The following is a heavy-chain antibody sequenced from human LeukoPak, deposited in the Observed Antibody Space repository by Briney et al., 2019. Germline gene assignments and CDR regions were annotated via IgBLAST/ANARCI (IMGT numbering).Heavy chain of an antibody. J-gene: IGHJ5*02. CDR3: VRQRGSSGTINHFDP. V-gene: IGHV5-51*01. Sequence: GESLNFSWETSGSSFTTSWIGGVRQMPGTVLEWVRAIYPDDSDSRYSPSFQGQVVISADRSIRTAYLQWNSLKTSDTAMYYCVRQRGSSGTINHFDPWGQGTLVTASS. D-gene: IGHD3-10*01. CDR2: IYPDDSDS. CDR1: GSSFTTSW.